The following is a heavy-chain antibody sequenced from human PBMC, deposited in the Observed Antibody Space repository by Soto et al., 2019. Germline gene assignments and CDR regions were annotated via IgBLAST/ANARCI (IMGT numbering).Heavy chain of an antibody. CDR1: GGSIRSYY. D-gene: IGHD3-22*01. J-gene: IGHJ5*01. V-gene: IGHV4-59*08. CDR3: ARLGGFYQSLDS. CDR2: IYYSGST. Sequence: SETLSLTCTVSGGSIRSYYWSWIRQPPGKGLEWIGNIYYSGSTNYNPSLKSRVTISVDSSKNQFSLNLTSVSATDTAVYYCARLGGFYQSLDSWGQGTLVTVSS.